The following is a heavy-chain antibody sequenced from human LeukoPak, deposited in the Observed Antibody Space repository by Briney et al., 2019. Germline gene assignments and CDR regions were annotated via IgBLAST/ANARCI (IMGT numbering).Heavy chain of an antibody. V-gene: IGHV4-39*07. CDR2: INHSGST. J-gene: IGHJ3*02. CDR1: GGSISSSSYS. Sequence: SETLSLTCTVSGGSISSSSYSWGWIRQPPGKALEWIGEINHSGSTNYNPSLNSRVTISVDMSKNQFSLKLNSVTAADTAIYYCATKDSSSYYYGALDIWGRGTMVTVSS. CDR3: ATKDSSSYYYGALDI. D-gene: IGHD3-22*01.